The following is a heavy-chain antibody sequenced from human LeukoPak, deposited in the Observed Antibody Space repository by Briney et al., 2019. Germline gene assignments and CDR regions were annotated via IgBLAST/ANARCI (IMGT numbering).Heavy chain of an antibody. D-gene: IGHD1-26*01. Sequence: GGSLRLSCAASGFTVSSNYMSWVRQAPGKGLEWVSVIYSGGSTYYADTVKGRFTISRDNSKNSLYLQMNSLRAEDTAVYYCARDAPIYSGSYYFPYWGQGTLVTVSS. J-gene: IGHJ4*02. CDR1: GFTVSSNY. CDR2: IYSGGST. CDR3: ARDAPIYSGSYYFPY. V-gene: IGHV3-66*01.